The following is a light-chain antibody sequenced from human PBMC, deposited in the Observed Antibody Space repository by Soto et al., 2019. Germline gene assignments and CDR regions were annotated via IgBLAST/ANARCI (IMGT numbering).Light chain of an antibody. V-gene: IGKV3-15*01. CDR1: QSVGGN. J-gene: IGKJ4*01. CDR2: GAS. CDR3: QQYHDWPPLT. Sequence: DIVMTQSPATLSVSPGERVTLSCRASQSVGGNVAWYQQRPGQAPRLLISGASTRATGIPARFSGSGSGTEFTLTISSLQSDDFAVYHGQQYHDWPPLTFGGGTTVESK.